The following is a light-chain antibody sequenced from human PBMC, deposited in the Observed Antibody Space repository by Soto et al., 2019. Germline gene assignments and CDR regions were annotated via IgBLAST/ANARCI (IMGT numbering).Light chain of an antibody. CDR1: QSISGT. V-gene: IGKV3-15*01. J-gene: IGKJ4*01. CDR3: QQHANWPLT. CDR2: GAS. Sequence: EIVMTQSPATLSVSPGGRSTLSCRASQSISGTLDWYQQKPGQAPRLLIYGASTRATSFPARFSGSGSGTDFTLTISSLQSEDFAVYYCQQHANWPLTFGGGTKWIS.